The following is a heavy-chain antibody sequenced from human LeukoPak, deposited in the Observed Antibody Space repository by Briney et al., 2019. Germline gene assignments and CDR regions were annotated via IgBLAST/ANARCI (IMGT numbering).Heavy chain of an antibody. CDR3: AVNSTKHTFDI. CDR2: IYYSGGT. Sequence: PSETLSLTCTVSGGSMSPFYWSWIRQSPGKGLEWIGSIYYSGGTNYNPSLKSRVTISVDTSKNRFSLELSSVTAADTAVYYCAVNSTKHTFDIWGQGTMVTVSS. D-gene: IGHD1-1*01. CDR1: GGSMSPFY. J-gene: IGHJ3*02. V-gene: IGHV4-59*08.